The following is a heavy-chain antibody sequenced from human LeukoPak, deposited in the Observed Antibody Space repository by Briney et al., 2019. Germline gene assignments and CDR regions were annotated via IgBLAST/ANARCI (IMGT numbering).Heavy chain of an antibody. CDR1: GGTFSSYA. CDR2: ISAYNGNT. D-gene: IGHD1-26*01. J-gene: IGHJ4*02. Sequence: GSVKVSCKASGGTFSSYAISWVRQAPGQGLEWMGWISAYNGNTNYAQKLQGRVTMTTDTSTSTAYMELRSLRSDDTAVYYCARAAPSSYAKDYWGQGTLVTVSS. CDR3: ARAAPSSYAKDY. V-gene: IGHV1-18*01.